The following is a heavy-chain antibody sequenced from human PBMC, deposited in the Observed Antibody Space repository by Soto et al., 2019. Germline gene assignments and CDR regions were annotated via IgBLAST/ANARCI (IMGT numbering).Heavy chain of an antibody. D-gene: IGHD2-2*01. J-gene: IGHJ5*02. CDR3: ARDAFRARPGP. Sequence: VASVKVSCKASGFIFTSYPISWVRQAPGQGLQWLGWISAYSGNTHYAQNLQGRVSMTTDTSTSTAYMELRNLTSDDTAVYYCARDAFRARPGPWGQGTLVTVSS. CDR1: GFIFTSYP. CDR2: ISAYSGNT. V-gene: IGHV1-18*01.